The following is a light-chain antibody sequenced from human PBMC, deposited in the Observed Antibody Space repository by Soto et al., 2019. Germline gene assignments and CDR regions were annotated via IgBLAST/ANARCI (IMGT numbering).Light chain of an antibody. Sequence: EIVMTQSPATLSVSPGERATLSCRASQSVTNNLAWYQQRPGRAPRLLIYGSSTRATGIPGRFSGSGSGTEFTLTISSLQSEDFAAYYCQQYDSWPYTFGQGTKLEI. CDR3: QQYDSWPYT. CDR1: QSVTNN. CDR2: GSS. J-gene: IGKJ2*01. V-gene: IGKV3-15*01.